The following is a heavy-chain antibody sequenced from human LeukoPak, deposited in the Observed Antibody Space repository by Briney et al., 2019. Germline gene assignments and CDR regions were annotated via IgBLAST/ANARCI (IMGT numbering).Heavy chain of an antibody. D-gene: IGHD6-19*01. CDR3: ARAPSSGWARAWLDY. J-gene: IGHJ4*02. Sequence: HGESLKISCKGSGYSFTSYWIGWVRQMPGKGLEWMGIIYPGDSDTRYSPSFQGQVTISADKSISTAYLQWSSLKASDTAMYYCARAPSSGWARAWLDYWGQGTLVTVSS. V-gene: IGHV5-51*01. CDR1: GYSFTSYW. CDR2: IYPGDSDT.